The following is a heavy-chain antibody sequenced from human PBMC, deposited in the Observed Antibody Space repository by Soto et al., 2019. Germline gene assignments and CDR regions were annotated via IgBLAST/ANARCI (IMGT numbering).Heavy chain of an antibody. J-gene: IGHJ4*02. CDR3: ARVGVVAATPYYFDY. Sequence: SETLSLTCAVSGGSISSGGYSWSWIRQPPGKGLEWIGYIYYSGSTYYNPSLKSRVTISVDTSKNQFSLKLSSVTAADTAVYYCARVGVVAATPYYFDYWGQGTLVTVSS. D-gene: IGHD2-15*01. CDR1: GGSISSGGYS. CDR2: IYYSGST. V-gene: IGHV4-30-4*01.